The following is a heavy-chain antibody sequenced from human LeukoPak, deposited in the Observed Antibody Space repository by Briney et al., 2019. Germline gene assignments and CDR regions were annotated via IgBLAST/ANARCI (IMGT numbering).Heavy chain of an antibody. Sequence: GGSLRLSCAASGFTVSSNYMSWVRQAPGKGLEWVSVIYSGGSTYYADSVKGRFTISRDNSKNTLYLQMNSLRAEDTAVYYCARAGVMGLLTGYGMDVWGQGTTVTVSS. CDR2: IYSGGST. CDR1: GFTVSSNY. V-gene: IGHV3-53*01. CDR3: ARAGVMGLLTGYGMDV. J-gene: IGHJ6*02. D-gene: IGHD1-26*01.